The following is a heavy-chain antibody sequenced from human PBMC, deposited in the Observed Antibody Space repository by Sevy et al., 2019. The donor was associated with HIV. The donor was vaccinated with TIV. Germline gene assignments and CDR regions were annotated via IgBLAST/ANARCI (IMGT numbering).Heavy chain of an antibody. V-gene: IGHV3-23*01. Sequence: GGSRRLSCAASGFTFGRYAMGWVRQAAGKGLEWVSGLTNNGDITFDADSVKGRLTISRDNSRNILYLQMNNLRVEYKAVYYCAKEKEYTDPYYFDDWGQGTLVTVSS. CDR2: LTNNGDIT. CDR3: AKEKEYTDPYYFDD. J-gene: IGHJ4*02. CDR1: GFTFGRYA. D-gene: IGHD1-1*01.